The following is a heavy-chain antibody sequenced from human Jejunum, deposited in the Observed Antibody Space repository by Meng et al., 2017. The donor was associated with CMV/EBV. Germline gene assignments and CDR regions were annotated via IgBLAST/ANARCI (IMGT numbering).Heavy chain of an antibody. CDR3: GRERRDGYNLSFDL. CDR2: ISSDGSST. D-gene: IGHD5-24*01. J-gene: IGHJ3*01. V-gene: IGHV3-74*01. Sequence: WMRWIRQTPGKGLVWVSRISSDGSSTSYADSVKGRFTISRDNAKMTLYLQMNSLRVEDTAVYYCGRERRDGYNLSFDLWGRGTMVTVSS. CDR1: W.